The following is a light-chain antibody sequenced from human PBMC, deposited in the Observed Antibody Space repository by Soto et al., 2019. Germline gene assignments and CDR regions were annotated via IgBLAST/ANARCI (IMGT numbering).Light chain of an antibody. CDR2: DAS. Sequence: DIQMTQSPSTMSASVGDRATITCRASQSISKWLAWFQQKAGKAPKLLIYDASSLQSGVPSRFSGSGSGTEFTLTISGLQPDDFATYYCQHYNIYSPWTFGQGTKVDI. J-gene: IGKJ1*01. CDR1: QSISKW. V-gene: IGKV1-5*01. CDR3: QHYNIYSPWT.